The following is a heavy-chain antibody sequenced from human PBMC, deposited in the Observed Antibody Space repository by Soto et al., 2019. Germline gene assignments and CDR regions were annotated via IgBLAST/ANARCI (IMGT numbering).Heavy chain of an antibody. CDR2: ISYDGSNK. CDR3: AKEDGMYV. Sequence: QVQLVESGGGVVQPGRSLRLSCAASGFTFSSYGMHWVRQAPGKGLEWVAVISYDGSNKYYADSVKGRFTISRDNSKNTLYLQINSLRAEDTAVYYCAKEDGMYVWGQGTTVTVSS. CDR1: GFTFSSYG. V-gene: IGHV3-30*18. J-gene: IGHJ6*02.